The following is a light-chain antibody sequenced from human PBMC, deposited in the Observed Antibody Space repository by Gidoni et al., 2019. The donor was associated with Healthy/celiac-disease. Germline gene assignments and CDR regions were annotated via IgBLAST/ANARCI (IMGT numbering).Light chain of an antibody. CDR3: QQRSNWPPRYT. V-gene: IGKV3-11*01. CDR2: DAS. J-gene: IGKJ3*01. CDR1: QSVSSY. Sequence: EIVLTQSPATLSLSPGERATLSCRASQSVSSYLAWYQQKPGQAPRPLIYDASNRATGIPARFSGSGSGTDFTLTISSLEPEDFAVYYCQQRSNWPPRYTFGPXTKVDIK.